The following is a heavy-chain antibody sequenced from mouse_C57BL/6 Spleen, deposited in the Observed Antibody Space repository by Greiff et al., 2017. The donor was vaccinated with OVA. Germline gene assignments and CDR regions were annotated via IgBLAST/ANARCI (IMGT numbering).Heavy chain of an antibody. CDR2: IYPGNSDT. CDR3: TPSVGYYGWFAD. CDR1: GYTFTSYW. J-gene: IGHJ3*01. D-gene: IGHD1-1*01. Sequence: VQLKESGPELARPGASVKLSCKTSGYTFTSYWMHWVKQRPGQGLEWIGAIYPGNSDTSYNQKFKGKATLTAVTSASTAYMELSSLKYEDSAVYYCTPSVGYYGWFADWGQGTLGTVSA. V-gene: IGHV1-5*01.